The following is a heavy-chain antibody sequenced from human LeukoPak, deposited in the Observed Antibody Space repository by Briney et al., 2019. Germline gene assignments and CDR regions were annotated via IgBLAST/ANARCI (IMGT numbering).Heavy chain of an antibody. CDR2: IYPGDSDT. CDR1: GYSFSSYW. J-gene: IGHJ4*02. Sequence: GESLNISCKGSGYSFSSYWIGWVRQMPGRGLEWMGIIYPGDSDTRYSPSFHGQVTISADKSISTAYLQWSSLKASDTAMYYCSRHNDFFDYWGQGTLVTVSS. D-gene: IGHD3-3*01. CDR3: SRHNDFFDY. V-gene: IGHV5-51*01.